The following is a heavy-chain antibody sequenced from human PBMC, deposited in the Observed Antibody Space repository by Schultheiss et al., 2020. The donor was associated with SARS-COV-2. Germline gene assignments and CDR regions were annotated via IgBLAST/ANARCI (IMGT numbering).Heavy chain of an antibody. D-gene: IGHD5-18*01. V-gene: IGHV4-38-2*01. CDR2: IYHSGST. Sequence: GSLRLSCAVSGYSISSGYYWGWIRQPPGKGLEWIGSIYHSGSTYYNPSLKSRVTISVDTSKNQFSLKLSSVTAADTAVYYCASYQADTAMVTALGIDYWGQGTLVTVSS. CDR1: GYSISSGYY. J-gene: IGHJ4*02. CDR3: ASYQADTAMVTALGIDY.